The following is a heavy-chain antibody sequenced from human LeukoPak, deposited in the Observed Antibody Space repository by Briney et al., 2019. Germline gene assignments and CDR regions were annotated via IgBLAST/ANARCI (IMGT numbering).Heavy chain of an antibody. D-gene: IGHD3-16*01. Sequence: PGGSLRLSCAASGFTFSSYEMNWVRQAPGKGLEWVSYINSSGSTIYYADSVKGRFTISRDNAKNSLYLQMNSLRAEDTAVYYCASRLRLRSGAFDIWGQGTMVTVSS. CDR3: ASRLRLRSGAFDI. V-gene: IGHV3-48*03. J-gene: IGHJ3*02. CDR1: GFTFSSYE. CDR2: INSSGSTI.